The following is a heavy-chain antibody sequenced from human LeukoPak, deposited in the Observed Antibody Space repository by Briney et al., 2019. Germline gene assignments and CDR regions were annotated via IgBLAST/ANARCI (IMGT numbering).Heavy chain of an antibody. CDR2: ISWNSGSI. V-gene: IGHV3-9*03. CDR3: ARDFLGATDY. Sequence: SGGSLRLSCAASGFTFDDYAMHWVRQAPGKGLEWVSGISWNSGSIGYADSVKGRFTISRDNAKNSLYLQMNSLRAEDMAVYYCARDFLGATDYWGQGTLVTVSS. J-gene: IGHJ4*02. D-gene: IGHD1-26*01. CDR1: GFTFDDYA.